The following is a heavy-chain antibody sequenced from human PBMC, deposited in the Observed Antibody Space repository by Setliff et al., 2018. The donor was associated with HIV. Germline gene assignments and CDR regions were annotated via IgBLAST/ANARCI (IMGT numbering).Heavy chain of an antibody. D-gene: IGHD2-8*02. V-gene: IGHV3-23*01. J-gene: IGHJ4*02. Sequence: GGPLRLSCAASGFTFSTYVLSWVRQAPGKGLEWVSALTGDGVNTYYADSVKGRFTISRDNSQNTLYLQMNSLKIEDTAVYYCARVTGGGKLYYFDYWGRGTLVTVSS. CDR3: ARVTGGGKLYYFDY. CDR2: LTGDGVNT. CDR1: GFTFSTYV.